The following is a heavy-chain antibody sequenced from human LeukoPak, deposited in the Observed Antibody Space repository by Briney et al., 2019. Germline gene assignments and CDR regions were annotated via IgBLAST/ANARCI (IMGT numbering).Heavy chain of an antibody. CDR2: IYYSGST. CDR1: GGSISSYY. J-gene: IGHJ4*02. Sequence: PSETLSLTCTVSGGSISSYYWSWLRQPPGKGLEWIGYIYYSGSTNYNPSLKSRVTISVDTSKNQFSLKLSSVTAADTAVYYCARGAGYDSSGYYYFDYWGQGTLVTVSS. V-gene: IGHV4-59*01. CDR3: ARGAGYDSSGYYYFDY. D-gene: IGHD3-22*01.